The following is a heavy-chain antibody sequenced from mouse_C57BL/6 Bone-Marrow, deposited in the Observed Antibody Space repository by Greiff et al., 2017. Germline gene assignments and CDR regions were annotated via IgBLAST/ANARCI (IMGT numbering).Heavy chain of an antibody. V-gene: IGHV14-4*01. CDR2: IDPENGDT. Sequence: EVQLQQSGAELVRPGASVKLSCTASGFNIKDDYMHWVKQRPEQGLEWIGWIDPENGDTEYASKFQGKATITADTSSNTAYLQLSSLTSEDTAAYYCTTDSSGYGYWGQGTTLTVSS. D-gene: IGHD3-2*02. J-gene: IGHJ2*01. CDR3: TTDSSGYGY. CDR1: GFNIKDDY.